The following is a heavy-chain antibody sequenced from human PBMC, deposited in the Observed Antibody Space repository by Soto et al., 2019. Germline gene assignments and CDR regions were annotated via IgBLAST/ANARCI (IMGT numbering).Heavy chain of an antibody. J-gene: IGHJ6*04. CDR1: GFTFSDYY. Sequence: GGSLRLSCAASGFTFSDYYMSWIRQAPGKGLEWVSYISSSGSTIYYADSVKGRFTISRDNAKNSLYLQMNSLRAEDTAVYYCARGTSPELGYCSGGSCYSEWTAMDVWGKGTTVSVSS. V-gene: IGHV3-11*01. CDR2: ISSSGSTI. CDR3: ARGTSPELGYCSGGSCYSEWTAMDV. D-gene: IGHD2-15*01.